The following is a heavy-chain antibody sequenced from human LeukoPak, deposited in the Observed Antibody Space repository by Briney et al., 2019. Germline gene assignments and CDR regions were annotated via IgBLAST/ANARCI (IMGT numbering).Heavy chain of an antibody. J-gene: IGHJ1*01. CDR1: GFTLSSYS. CDR2: ISKNGRNT. V-gene: IGHV3-64*01. Sequence: GGSLRLSCAASGFTLSSYSMHWVRQAPGKGLEFVSAISKNGRNTYYGNSMKGRFTISRDISKNTLYLQMVSLRPEDMAVYYCARVDSGSACASWGQGILVTVSS. D-gene: IGHD6-19*01. CDR3: ARVDSGSACAS.